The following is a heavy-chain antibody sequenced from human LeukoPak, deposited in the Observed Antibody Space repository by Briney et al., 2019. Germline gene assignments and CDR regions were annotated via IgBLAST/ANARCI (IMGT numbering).Heavy chain of an antibody. CDR2: INAGNGNT. CDR3: ARVRDGRDYYYGMDV. Sequence: ASVKVSCKASGYTFTSYAMHWVRQAPGQRLEWMGWINAGNGNTKYSQKFQGRVTITRDTSASTAYMELSSLRSEDTAVYYCARVRDGRDYYYGMDVWGQGTTVTVSS. CDR1: GYTFTSYA. J-gene: IGHJ6*02. V-gene: IGHV1-3*01. D-gene: IGHD3/OR15-3a*01.